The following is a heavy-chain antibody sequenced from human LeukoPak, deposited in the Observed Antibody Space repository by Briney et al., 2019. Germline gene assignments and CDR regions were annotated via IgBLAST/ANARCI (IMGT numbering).Heavy chain of an antibody. CDR1: GGSINNYY. D-gene: IGHD3-22*01. V-gene: IGHV4-59*12. Sequence: SEALSLTCSVSGGSINNYYWNWIRQPPGKGLEWIGYIYYSGSTNYNPSLKSRVTISLDTSKKQVSLKLSSVTPEDTAVYYCARNYDRSGFYYLDAFDIWGQGTMVTVSS. J-gene: IGHJ3*02. CDR2: IYYSGST. CDR3: ARNYDRSGFYYLDAFDI.